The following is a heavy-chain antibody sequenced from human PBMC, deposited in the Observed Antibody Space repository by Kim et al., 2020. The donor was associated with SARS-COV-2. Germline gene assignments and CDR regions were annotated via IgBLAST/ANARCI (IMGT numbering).Heavy chain of an antibody. V-gene: IGHV1-69*04. D-gene: IGHD6-19*01. CDR3: AREGYSSGWYETYYYYGMDV. CDR2: IIPILGIA. Sequence: SVKVSCKASGGTFSSYAISWVRQAPGQGLEWMGRIIPILGIANYAQKFQGRVTITADKSTSTAYMELSSLRSEDTAVYYCAREGYSSGWYETYYYYGMDVWGQGTTVTVSS. CDR1: GGTFSSYA. J-gene: IGHJ6*02.